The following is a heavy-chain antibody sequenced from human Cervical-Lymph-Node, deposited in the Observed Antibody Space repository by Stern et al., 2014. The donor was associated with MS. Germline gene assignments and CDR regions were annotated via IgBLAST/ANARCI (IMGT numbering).Heavy chain of an antibody. Sequence: VQLVESGAEVKKPGSSVKVSCKASEGAFTTYTISWVRQAPGQRLEWLGGIITVFATPYYAQKFQGRVTITADESTTIAYMELNSLSSEDTAVYYCTRDRLRYRNSSTQRGSGMEVWGQGTTVTVSS. CDR3: TRDRLRYRNSSTQRGSGMEV. CDR1: EGAFTTYT. CDR2: IITVFATP. V-gene: IGHV1-69*01. J-gene: IGHJ6*02. D-gene: IGHD5-12*01.